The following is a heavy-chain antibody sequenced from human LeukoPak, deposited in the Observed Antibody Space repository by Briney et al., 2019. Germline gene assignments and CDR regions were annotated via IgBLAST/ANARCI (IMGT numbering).Heavy chain of an antibody. CDR1: GYTFTSYD. J-gene: IGHJ3*02. V-gene: IGHV1-8*01. D-gene: IGHD6-19*01. CDR2: MNPNSGNT. CDR3: ARGRRYSSGWFPRGAFDI. Sequence: GAVTVSCKASGYTFTSYDINWVRQAPGQGGEGMGWMNPNSGNTGYAQKFQGRVTMTRNTSISTAYMELSSLRSEDTAVYYCARGRRYSSGWFPRGAFDIWGQGTMVTVSS.